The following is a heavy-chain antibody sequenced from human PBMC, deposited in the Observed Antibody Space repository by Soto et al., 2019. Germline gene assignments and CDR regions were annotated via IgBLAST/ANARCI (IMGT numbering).Heavy chain of an antibody. J-gene: IGHJ4*02. Sequence: SETLSLTCTVSGGSISSYYWSWIRQPPGRGLEWIGYIYYSGSTNYNPSLKSRVTISVDTSKNQFSLKLSSVTAADTAVYYCARGTYDSSGYYEDYWGQGTLVTVSS. D-gene: IGHD3-22*01. CDR2: IYYSGST. CDR1: GGSISSYY. V-gene: IGHV4-59*01. CDR3: ARGTYDSSGYYEDY.